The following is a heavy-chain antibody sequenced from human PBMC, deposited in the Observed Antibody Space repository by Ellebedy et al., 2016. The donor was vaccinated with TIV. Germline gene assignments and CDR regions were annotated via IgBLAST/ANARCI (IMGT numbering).Heavy chain of an antibody. D-gene: IGHD4/OR15-4a*01. CDR2: ISGSGSYI. J-gene: IGHJ4*02. CDR3: ARDLRTYGSNPFDY. Sequence: GESLKISCVASGFTFSIYSMNWVRQTPGKGLEWVASISGSGSYIYYGDSLKGRIVISRDNAKNSLYLHMNSLRAEDTAVYYCARDLRTYGSNPFDYWGQGTLVTVSS. V-gene: IGHV3-21*01. CDR1: GFTFSIYS.